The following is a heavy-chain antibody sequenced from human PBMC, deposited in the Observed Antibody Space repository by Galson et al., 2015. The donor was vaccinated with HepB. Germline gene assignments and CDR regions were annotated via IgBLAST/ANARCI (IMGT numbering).Heavy chain of an antibody. D-gene: IGHD5-18*01. Sequence: SVKVSCKASGYTLTYYYIHWVRQAPGQGLEWMGLINPSGGHTTYAQRFQGRVIMTRDTSTSTIYMELSSLRSEDTAVYYCARDNSYSYGYERTMNFAYWGQGTLVTVSS. CDR2: INPSGGHT. CDR3: ARDNSYSYGYERTMNFAY. CDR1: GYTLTYYY. V-gene: IGHV1-46*01. J-gene: IGHJ4*02.